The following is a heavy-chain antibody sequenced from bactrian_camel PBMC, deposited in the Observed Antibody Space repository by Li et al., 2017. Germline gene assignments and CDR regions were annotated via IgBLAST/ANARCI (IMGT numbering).Heavy chain of an antibody. V-gene: IGHV3S40*01. CDR3: ATGNRFSDGCFDAIGE. CDR2: IGSTGGMT. J-gene: IGHJ4*01. CDR1: GFTFSSFG. Sequence: DVQLVESGGGLVQPGGSLRLSCAASGFTFSSFGMSWVRQAPGKGLEWVSRIGSTGGMTYYADSVKGRFTVSRDNAKKTLYLQLTSLEPEDTAMYYCATGNRFSDGCFDAIGERGQGTQVTVS. D-gene: IGHD5*01.